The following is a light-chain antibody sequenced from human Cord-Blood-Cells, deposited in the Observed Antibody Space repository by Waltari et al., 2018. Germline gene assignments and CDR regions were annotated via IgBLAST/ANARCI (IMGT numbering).Light chain of an antibody. CDR2: GKN. CDR1: SLRSYY. V-gene: IGLV3-19*01. Sequence: SSELTQDPAVSVALGQTVRITCQGDSLRSYYASWDQQKPGQAPVLVIYGKNNRPSGIPDRFSGSISGNTASLTITGAQAEDEADYYLNARDSSGNHVVFGGGTKLTVL. J-gene: IGLJ2*01. CDR3: NARDSSGNHVV.